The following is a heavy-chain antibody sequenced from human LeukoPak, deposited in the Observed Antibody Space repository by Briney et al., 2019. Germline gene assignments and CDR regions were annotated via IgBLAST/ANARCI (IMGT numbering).Heavy chain of an antibody. CDR3: AKDIGGGSGSYYYYFDY. J-gene: IGHJ4*02. V-gene: IGHV3-9*01. CDR2: ISWNSGSI. D-gene: IGHD1-26*01. CDR1: GFTFDDYA. Sequence: GRSLRLSCAASGFTFDDYAMPWVRHAPGKGLEWVSGISWNSGSIGYADSVKGRFTISRDNAKNSLYLQMNSLRAEDTALYYCAKDIGGGSGSYYYYFDYWGQGTLVTVSS.